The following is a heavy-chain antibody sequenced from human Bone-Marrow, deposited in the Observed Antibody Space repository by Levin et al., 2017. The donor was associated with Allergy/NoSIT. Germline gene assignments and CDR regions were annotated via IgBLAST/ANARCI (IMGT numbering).Heavy chain of an antibody. V-gene: IGHV3-48*01. Sequence: GESLKISCAASGFTFSDYAMNWVRQAPGKGLEWVSYISSSGGTIYYADSVKGRFTISRDSAQNSLSLQMDSLRTEDTALDYCVREGYIFGRNSPPFDYWRQGTLFTVSS. D-gene: IGHD5-18*01. CDR1: GFTFSDYA. CDR3: VREGYIFGRNSPPFDY. CDR2: ISSSGGTI. J-gene: IGHJ4*02.